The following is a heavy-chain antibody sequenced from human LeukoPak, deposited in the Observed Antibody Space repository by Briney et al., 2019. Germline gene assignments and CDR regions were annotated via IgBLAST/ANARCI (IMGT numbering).Heavy chain of an antibody. V-gene: IGHV1-18*01. CDR2: ISTYTGNT. J-gene: IGHJ4*02. D-gene: IGHD5-24*01. CDR1: DYTFTSYG. CDR3: ARGWIEMPTVYFDY. Sequence: ASVKVSCTASDYTFTSYGISWVRQAPGQGLEWMGWISTYTGNTKYTQKLQGRVTMTADTSTRTAYMELRSLTSDDTAVYYCARGWIEMPTVYFDYWGQGTLVSVSS.